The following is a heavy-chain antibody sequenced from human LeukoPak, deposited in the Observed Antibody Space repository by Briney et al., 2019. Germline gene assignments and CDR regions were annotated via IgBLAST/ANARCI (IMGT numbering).Heavy chain of an antibody. D-gene: IGHD3-22*01. CDR3: ARGHYYDSNGYYYVRYWLDP. CDR1: GYSTSSGYY. J-gene: IGHJ5*02. V-gene: IGHV4-61*01. Sequence: SETLSLTCTVSGYSTSSGYYWNWIRQPPGKGLEWIGDIFYSGSTSYNPSLKSRVTISVDTSKNQFSLKLSSVTAADTAVYYCARGHYYDSNGYYYVRYWLDPWGLGTLVTVSS. CDR2: IFYSGST.